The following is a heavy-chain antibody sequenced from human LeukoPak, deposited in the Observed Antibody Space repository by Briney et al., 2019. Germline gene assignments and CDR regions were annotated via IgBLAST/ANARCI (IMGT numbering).Heavy chain of an antibody. Sequence: GGSLRLSCAASGFMFSTYWMTWVRQAPGKGLEWVAKIKEDGTDKYSADSVKGRFTISRDNAKNSLHLQMNSLRVEDTAVYHCARVRGYCSGGECYHWFDPWGQGTLVTVSS. J-gene: IGHJ5*02. CDR2: IKEDGTDK. CDR1: GFMFSTYW. CDR3: ARVRGYCSGGECYHWFDP. D-gene: IGHD2-15*01. V-gene: IGHV3-7*01.